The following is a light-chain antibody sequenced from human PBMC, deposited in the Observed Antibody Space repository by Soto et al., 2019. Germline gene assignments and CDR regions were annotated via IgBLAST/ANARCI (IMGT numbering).Light chain of an antibody. V-gene: IGLV2-14*01. CDR3: SSYTSSSTLWVV. CDR2: EVS. Sequence: QSALTQPASVSGSPGQSITISCTGTSSDVGGYNYVSWYQQHPGKAPKLMIYEVSNRPSGVSNRFSGSKSGNTASLTISGLQAEDEAYYYCSSYTSSSTLWVVFGGGTTLTVL. CDR1: SSDVGGYNY. J-gene: IGLJ2*01.